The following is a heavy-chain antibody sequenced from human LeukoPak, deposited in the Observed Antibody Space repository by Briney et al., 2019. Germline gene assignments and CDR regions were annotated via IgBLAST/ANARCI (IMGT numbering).Heavy chain of an antibody. CDR1: GGTFSSYA. J-gene: IGHJ6*02. Sequence: SVRASCKASGGTFSSYAISWVRQAPGQGLEWMGRIIPILGIANYAQKFQGRVTITADKSTSTAYMELSSLRSEDTAVYYCARDLRGSGSYGAPKNDGMDVWGQGTTVTVSS. CDR2: IIPILGIA. D-gene: IGHD3-10*01. CDR3: ARDLRGSGSYGAPKNDGMDV. V-gene: IGHV1-69*04.